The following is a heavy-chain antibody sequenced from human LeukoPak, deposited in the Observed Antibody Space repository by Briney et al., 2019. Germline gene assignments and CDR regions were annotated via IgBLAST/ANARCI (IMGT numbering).Heavy chain of an antibody. CDR3: ATASDPSTVPFDY. CDR2: IDPSDSYT. Sequence: GESLKISCKGSGYSFTSYWISWVRQMPGKGLEWMGRIDPSDSYTNYSPSFQGHVTISADKSISTAYLQWSSLKASDTAMYYCATASDPSTVPFDYWGQGTLVTVSS. J-gene: IGHJ4*02. D-gene: IGHD2-15*01. V-gene: IGHV5-10-1*01. CDR1: GYSFTSYW.